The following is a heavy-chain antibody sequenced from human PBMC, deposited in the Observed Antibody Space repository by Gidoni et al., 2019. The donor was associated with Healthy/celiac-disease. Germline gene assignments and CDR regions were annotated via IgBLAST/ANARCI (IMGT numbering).Heavy chain of an antibody. CDR1: GCTFSSYS. J-gene: IGHJ2*01. V-gene: IGHV3-48*02. CDR3: ARDVSYGDYDYNWYFDL. Sequence: EVQLVESGGGLVQPGGSLRRACAASGCTFSSYSMNWVRQAPGKGLEWVSYISSSSSTIYYADSVKGRFTISRDNAKNSLYLQMSSLRDEDTAVYYCARDVSYGDYDYNWYFDLWGRGTLVTVSS. D-gene: IGHD4-17*01. CDR2: ISSSSSTI.